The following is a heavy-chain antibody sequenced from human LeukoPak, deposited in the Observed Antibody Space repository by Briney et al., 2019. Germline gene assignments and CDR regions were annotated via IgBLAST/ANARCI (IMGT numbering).Heavy chain of an antibody. J-gene: IGHJ4*02. D-gene: IGHD3-22*01. Sequence: GGSLRLSCAASGFTFSNAWMNWVRQAPGKGLEWVGRIKSKTDGGTTDYAAPVKGRFTISRDDSKNTLYLQMKSLKTEDTAVYYCTTDLYYYDSSGYFGYWGQGTLVTVSS. CDR2: IKSKTDGGTT. V-gene: IGHV3-15*07. CDR1: GFTFSNAW. CDR3: TTDLYYYDSSGYFGY.